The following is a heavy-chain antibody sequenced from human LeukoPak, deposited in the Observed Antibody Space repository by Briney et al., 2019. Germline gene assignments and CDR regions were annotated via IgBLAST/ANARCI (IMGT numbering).Heavy chain of an antibody. Sequence: GGPLRLSCAASGFTFSSYAMNWVRQAPGKGLEWVSTISDSGGSTYYADSVKGRFTISRDNSKNTVYLQMNSLRAEDTALYYCAKADRADVPSKVDYWGQGTLVTVSS. D-gene: IGHD3-10*01. CDR2: ISDSGGST. CDR3: AKADRADVPSKVDY. J-gene: IGHJ4*02. V-gene: IGHV3-23*01. CDR1: GFTFSSYA.